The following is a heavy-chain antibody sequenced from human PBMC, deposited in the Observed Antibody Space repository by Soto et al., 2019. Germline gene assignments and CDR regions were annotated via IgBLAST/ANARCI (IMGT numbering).Heavy chain of an antibody. V-gene: IGHV3-23*01. CDR3: AKGAAAAVYYYYYYGMDV. J-gene: IGHJ6*02. CDR2: ISGSGGST. Sequence: EVQLLEAGGGLVQPGGSLRLSCAASGFTFSSYAMSWVRQAPGKGLEWVSAISGSGGSTYYADSVKGRFTISRDNSKNTLYLQMNSLRAEDKAVYYCAKGAAAAVYYYYYYGMDVWGQGTTVTVSS. D-gene: IGHD6-13*01. CDR1: GFTFSSYA.